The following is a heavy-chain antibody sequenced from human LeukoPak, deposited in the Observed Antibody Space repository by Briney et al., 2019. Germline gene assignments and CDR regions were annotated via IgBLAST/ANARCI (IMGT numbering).Heavy chain of an antibody. V-gene: IGHV3-20*04. D-gene: IGHD3-16*01. CDR2: INWNGGSS. CDR3: ARDRGSYYYYYMDV. Sequence: GGSLRLSCAASGFTFDDYGMSWVRHAPGKGLEWVSGINWNGGSSAYADSVKGRFTISRDNAKNSLYLQMSSLRAEDTALYYCARDRGSYYYYYMDVWGKGTTVTVSS. J-gene: IGHJ6*03. CDR1: GFTFDDYG.